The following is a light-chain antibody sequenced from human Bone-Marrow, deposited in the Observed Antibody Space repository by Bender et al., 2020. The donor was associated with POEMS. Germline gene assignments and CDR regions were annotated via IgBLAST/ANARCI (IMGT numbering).Light chain of an antibody. CDR3: SSYTSSSTRVV. CDR1: SSDVGGYNS. CDR2: DVS. J-gene: IGLJ2*01. V-gene: IGLV2-14*03. Sequence: QSALTQPASVSGSPGQSITISCTGTSSDVGGYNSVSWYQHHPGKAPKLMISDVSNRPSGVSDRFSGSKSGYTASLTISGLQAEDEADYFCSSYTSSSTRVVFGGGTKLTVL.